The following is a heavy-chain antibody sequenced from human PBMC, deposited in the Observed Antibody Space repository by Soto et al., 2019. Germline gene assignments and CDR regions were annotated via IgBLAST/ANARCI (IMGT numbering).Heavy chain of an antibody. J-gene: IGHJ4*02. CDR2: ISHLENT. Sequence: PSETLSLTCTVSGASISYGGFSWSWIRQSPGKGLEWIGYISHLENTYLHPSFKSRLTMSIVRTRNQFSLKLSSVTAADMAVYYCARGGGYDSFDYWGQGVLVTVSS. CDR1: GASISYGGFS. D-gene: IGHD5-12*01. CDR3: ARGGGYDSFDY. V-gene: IGHV4-30-2*06.